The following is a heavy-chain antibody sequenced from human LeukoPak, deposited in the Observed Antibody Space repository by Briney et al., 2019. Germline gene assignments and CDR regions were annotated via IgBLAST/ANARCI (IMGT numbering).Heavy chain of an antibody. CDR1: GFSFTNTW. J-gene: IGHJ3*02. Sequence: GGSLRLSCEASGFSFTNTWMSWVRQAPGKGLEWVGRVKSKADDGTTDYAAPVQGRFTISRDDSKNTLPLQMNSLKTEDTAVYYCATEGGSGSYYGDDAFDMWGQGTMVTVSS. V-gene: IGHV3-15*01. D-gene: IGHD3-10*01. CDR2: VKSKADDGTT. CDR3: ATEGGSGSYYGDDAFDM.